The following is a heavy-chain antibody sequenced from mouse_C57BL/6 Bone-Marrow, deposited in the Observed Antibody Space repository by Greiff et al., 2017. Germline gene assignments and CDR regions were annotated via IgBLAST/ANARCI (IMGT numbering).Heavy chain of an antibody. J-gene: IGHJ4*01. CDR2: ISSGSSTI. D-gene: IGHD2-3*01. Sequence: EVKLQESGGGLVKPGGSLKLSCAASGFTFSDYGMHWVRQAPEKGLEWVAYISSGSSTIYYADTVKGRFTISRDNAKNTLFLQITSLRSEDTAMYYCARPGGYWNMDYWGQGTSVTVSS. CDR1: GFTFSDYG. CDR3: ARPGGYWNMDY. V-gene: IGHV5-17*01.